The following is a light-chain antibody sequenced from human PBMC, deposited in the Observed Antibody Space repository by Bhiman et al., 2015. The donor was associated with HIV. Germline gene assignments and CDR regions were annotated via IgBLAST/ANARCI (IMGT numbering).Light chain of an antibody. V-gene: IGLV2-14*03. J-gene: IGLJ1*01. CDR3: SSYTSSSLCV. Sequence: QSALTQPASVSGSPGQSITISCTGSRSDIGGYNYVSWYQQHPGKAPKLMIYDVSNRPSGVSNRFSGSKSGNTASLTISGLQAEDEADYYCSSYTSSSLCVFGTGTKVTVL. CDR1: RSDIGGYNY. CDR2: DVS.